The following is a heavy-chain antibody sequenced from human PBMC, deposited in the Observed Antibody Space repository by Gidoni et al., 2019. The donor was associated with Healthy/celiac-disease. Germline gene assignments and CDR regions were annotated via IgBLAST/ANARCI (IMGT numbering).Heavy chain of an antibody. J-gene: IGHJ6*02. D-gene: IGHD4-4*01. CDR3: ARDGYYSNYSYYYYGMDV. V-gene: IGHV3-33*01. CDR1: GFTFSSYG. CDR2: IWYDGSNK. Sequence: QVQLVESGGGVVQPGRSLRLSCAASGFTFSSYGMHWVRQAPGKGLEWVAVIWYDGSNKYYADSVKGRFTISRDNSKNTLYLQMNSLRAEDTAVYYCARDGYYSNYSYYYYGMDVWGQGTTVTVSS.